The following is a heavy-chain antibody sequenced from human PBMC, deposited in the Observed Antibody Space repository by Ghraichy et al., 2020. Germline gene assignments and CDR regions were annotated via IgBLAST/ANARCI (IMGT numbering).Heavy chain of an antibody. J-gene: IGHJ3*02. Sequence: GGSLRLSCAASGFTFSNAWMSWVRQAPGKGLEWVGRIKSKTDGGTTDYAAPVKGRFTISRDDSKNTLYLQMNSLKTEDTAVYYCTTDRSSGWYGVAFDIWGQGTMVTVSS. CDR3: TTDRSSGWYGVAFDI. CDR1: GFTFSNAW. CDR2: IKSKTDGGTT. D-gene: IGHD6-19*01. V-gene: IGHV3-15*01.